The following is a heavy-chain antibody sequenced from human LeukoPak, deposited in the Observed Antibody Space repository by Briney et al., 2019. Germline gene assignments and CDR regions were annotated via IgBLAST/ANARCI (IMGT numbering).Heavy chain of an antibody. CDR1: GGSFSGYY. Sequence: SETLSLTCAVYGGSFSGYYWSWLRHPPGKGLEWIGEINHSGSTNYNPSLKSRVTISVDTSKNQFSLKLSSVTAADTAVYYCARGPHGMDVWGQGTTVTVSS. J-gene: IGHJ6*02. V-gene: IGHV4-34*01. CDR2: INHSGST. CDR3: ARGPHGMDV.